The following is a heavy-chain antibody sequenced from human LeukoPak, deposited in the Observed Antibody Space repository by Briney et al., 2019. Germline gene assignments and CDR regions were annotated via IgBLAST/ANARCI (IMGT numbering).Heavy chain of an antibody. J-gene: IGHJ4*02. V-gene: IGHV4-34*01. Sequence: PSETLSLTCAVYGESLSKYYWTWLRQSPGKGLEWIGEINHRGSTNQNPSLKSRVTLSVDTSKHQFSLKLTSVTAADAAVYYCASSVGSTDYWGQGTLVTVSS. D-gene: IGHD1-26*01. CDR2: INHRGST. CDR1: GESLSKYY. CDR3: ASSVGSTDY.